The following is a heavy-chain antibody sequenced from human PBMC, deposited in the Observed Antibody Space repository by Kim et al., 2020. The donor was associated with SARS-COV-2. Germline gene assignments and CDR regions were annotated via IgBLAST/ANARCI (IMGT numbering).Heavy chain of an antibody. J-gene: IGHJ6*02. Sequence: NSTPSLKSRVTISVDTSKNQFSLKLSSVTAADTAVYYCARAPFPPYYYYYGMDVWGQGTTVTVSS. CDR3: ARAPFPPYYYYYGMDV. D-gene: IGHD2-21*01. V-gene: IGHV4-34*01.